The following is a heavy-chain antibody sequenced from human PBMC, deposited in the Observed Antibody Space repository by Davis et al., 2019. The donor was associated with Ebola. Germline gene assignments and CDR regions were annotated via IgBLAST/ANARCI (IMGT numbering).Heavy chain of an antibody. J-gene: IGHJ4*02. CDR1: GFTFSSYA. Sequence: GGSLTLSCAASGFTFSSYAMSWVRQAQGTGLEWVSAISGSGGSTYYADSVKGRFTISRDNSKNTLYLQMNSLRAEDTAVYYCAKCKGEAVAGIPVGRYWGQGTLVTVSS. V-gene: IGHV3-23*01. CDR2: ISGSGGST. CDR3: AKCKGEAVAGIPVGRY. D-gene: IGHD6-19*01.